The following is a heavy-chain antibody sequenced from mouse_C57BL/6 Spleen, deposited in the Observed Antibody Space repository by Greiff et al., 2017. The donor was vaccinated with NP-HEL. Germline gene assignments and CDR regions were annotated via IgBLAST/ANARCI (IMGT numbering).Heavy chain of an antibody. J-gene: IGHJ2*01. V-gene: IGHV3-6*01. CDR3: ARENYGSSYLDY. Sequence: DVQLQESGPGLVKPSQSLSLTCSVTGYSITSGYYWNWIRQFPGNKLEWMGYISYDGSNNYNPSLKNRISITRDTSKNQFFLKLNSVTTEDTATYYCARENYGSSYLDYWGQGTTLTVSS. CDR1: GYSITSGYY. D-gene: IGHD1-1*01. CDR2: ISYDGSN.